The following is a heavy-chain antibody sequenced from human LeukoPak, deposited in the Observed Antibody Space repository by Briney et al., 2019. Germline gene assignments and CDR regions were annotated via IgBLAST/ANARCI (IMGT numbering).Heavy chain of an antibody. V-gene: IGHV1-46*01. D-gene: IGHD4-11*01. J-gene: IGHJ4*02. Sequence: ASVKVSCKASGYTFTNYYIHWVRQAPGQGLEWMEITDPIGGSTNYAQKFQGRVTMTRDTSTSTVYMKLSSLRSEDSAVYYCARWTTTYLDYWGQGTLVTVSS. CDR3: ARWTTTYLDY. CDR2: TDPIGGST. CDR1: GYTFTNYY.